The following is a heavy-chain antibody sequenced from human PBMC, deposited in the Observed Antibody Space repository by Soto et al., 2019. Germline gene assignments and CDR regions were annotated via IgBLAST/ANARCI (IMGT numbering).Heavy chain of an antibody. CDR2: IWFDGSDK. J-gene: IGHJ5*02. CDR3: ARLVGAAAGRFDP. V-gene: IGHV3-33*01. CDR1: GFTFNVYG. D-gene: IGHD6-13*01. Sequence: QEQLVESGGGVVQPGTSLRLSCVASGFTFNVYGMHWVRQAPGKGLEWVAAIWFDGSDKYYADSVKGRFTISRDNSKNTLYLQMNRLRAGDKGVYYCARLVGAAAGRFDPWGQGTLVIVSS.